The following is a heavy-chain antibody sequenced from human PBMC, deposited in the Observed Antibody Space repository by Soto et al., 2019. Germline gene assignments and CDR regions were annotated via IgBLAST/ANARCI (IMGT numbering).Heavy chain of an antibody. J-gene: IGHJ4*02. CDR3: ARVGVVTAGDTSDY. CDR1: GFTFSDYY. V-gene: IGHV3-11*06. CDR2: ISGTSDSI. Sequence: PGGSLRLSCAASGFTFSDYYMSWIRQVPGKGLEWVAYISGTSDSIPYADSVKRRFTISRDNAKNSLYLQMNRLRADDTAVYYCARVGVVTAGDTSDYWGQGTLVTVSS. D-gene: IGHD6-13*01.